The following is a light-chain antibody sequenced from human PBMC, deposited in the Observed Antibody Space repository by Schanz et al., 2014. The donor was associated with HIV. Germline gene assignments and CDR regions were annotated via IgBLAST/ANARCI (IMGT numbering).Light chain of an antibody. V-gene: IGKV3-20*01. CDR3: QQYYSTPLT. Sequence: EVVLTQSPGTLSLSPGERATLSCRASQIVSSSYLAWYQHKPGQSPRLLIYAASSRATGIPDRFSGSGSGTDFTLTISSLQPEDVAVYYCQQYYSTPLTFGGGTKVQIK. J-gene: IGKJ4*01. CDR1: QIVSSSY. CDR2: AAS.